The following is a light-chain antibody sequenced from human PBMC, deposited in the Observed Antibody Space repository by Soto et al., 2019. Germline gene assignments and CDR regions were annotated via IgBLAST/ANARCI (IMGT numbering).Light chain of an antibody. CDR2: GAS. CDR1: QSISSN. Sequence: EIVMTQSPATLSVSLGERATLSCRASQSISSNYLAWYQQKPGQAPRLLIYGASTRATGIPDRFSGSGSGTDFTLTISRLEPEDFAVYHCQQYNNWPITFGQGTRLEIK. J-gene: IGKJ5*01. CDR3: QQYNNWPIT. V-gene: IGKV3D-15*01.